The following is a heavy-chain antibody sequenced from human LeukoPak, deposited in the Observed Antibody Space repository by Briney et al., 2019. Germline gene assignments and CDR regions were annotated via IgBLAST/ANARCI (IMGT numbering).Heavy chain of an antibody. V-gene: IGHV3-15*07. Sequence: PGGSLRLSCAASGFIFRNVWMNWVRQAPGKGLEWVGRIQSETDGGTTDYAAPMKGRFTISRDDSKMMLYLQMNSLQTEDTAVYFCTTVLGGLRFFDHWGQGTAVTVSS. CDR2: IQSETDGGTT. J-gene: IGHJ4*02. CDR3: TTVLGGLRFFDH. CDR1: GFIFRNVW.